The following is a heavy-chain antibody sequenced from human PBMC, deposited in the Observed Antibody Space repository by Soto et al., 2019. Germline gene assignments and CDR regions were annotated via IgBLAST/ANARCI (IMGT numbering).Heavy chain of an antibody. V-gene: IGHV1-24*01. D-gene: IGHD3-16*02. CDR1: GYTLTELS. CDR3: ATLMITFGGVISIPYYYYGMDV. CDR2: FDPEDGET. J-gene: IGHJ6*02. Sequence: QVPLVQSGAEVKKPGASVKVSCKVSGYTLTELSMHWVRQAPGKGLEWMGGFDPEDGETIYAQKFQGRVTMTEDTSTDTAYMELSSLRSEDTAVYYCATLMITFGGVISIPYYYYGMDVWGQGTTVTVSS.